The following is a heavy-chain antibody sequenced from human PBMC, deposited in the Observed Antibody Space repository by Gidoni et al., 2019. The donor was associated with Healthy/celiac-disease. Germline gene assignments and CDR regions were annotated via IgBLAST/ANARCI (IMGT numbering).Heavy chain of an antibody. CDR3: ARDGGYGSGSSFIYYYGMDV. CDR1: GFPFSSYA. Sequence: EVQLVESGGGLVQPGGSLRLSCAASGFPFSSYAMHWVRQAPGKGLEYVSAISSNGGSTYYANSVKGRFTISRDNSKNTLYLQMGSLRAEDMAVYYCARDGGYGSGSSFIYYYGMDVWGQGTTVTVSS. V-gene: IGHV3-64*01. D-gene: IGHD3-10*01. CDR2: ISSNGGST. J-gene: IGHJ6*02.